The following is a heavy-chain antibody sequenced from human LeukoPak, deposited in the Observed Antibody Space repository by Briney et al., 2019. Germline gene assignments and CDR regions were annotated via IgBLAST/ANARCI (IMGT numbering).Heavy chain of an antibody. CDR2: IYYSGST. CDR3: ARAPVLRIAAAYWYFDL. D-gene: IGHD6-13*01. J-gene: IGHJ2*01. Sequence: PSETLSLTCTVSGGSISSSSYYWGWIRQPPGKGLEWIGSIYYSGSTYYNPSLKSRVTISVDTSKNQFSLKLSSVTAADTAVYYCARAPVLRIAAAYWYFDLWGRGTLVTVSS. CDR1: GGSISSSSYY. V-gene: IGHV4-39*07.